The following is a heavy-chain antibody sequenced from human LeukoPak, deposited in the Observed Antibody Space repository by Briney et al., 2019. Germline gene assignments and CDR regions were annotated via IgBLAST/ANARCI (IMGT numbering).Heavy chain of an antibody. CDR3: ARYPKGFYDSSGYYSRDAFDI. CDR1: GFTFSSFG. J-gene: IGHJ3*02. Sequence: GGSLRLSCAASGFTFSSFGMHWVRQAPGQGLEWVAFILYDGTNKYYADSVKGRFTISRDNSKNTLSLQMNSLRAEDTAVYYCARYPKGFYDSSGYYSRDAFDIWGQGTMVTVSS. V-gene: IGHV3-30*12. CDR2: ILYDGTNK. D-gene: IGHD3-22*01.